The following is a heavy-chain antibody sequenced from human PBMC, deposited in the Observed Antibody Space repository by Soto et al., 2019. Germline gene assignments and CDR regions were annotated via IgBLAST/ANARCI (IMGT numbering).Heavy chain of an antibody. Sequence: SVKVSCKASGGTFSSYAISWVRQAPGQGLEWMGGIIPIFGTANYAQKFQGRVTITADESTSTAYMELSSLRSEDTAVYYCASRTAMAAYYFDYWGRGTLVTVSS. V-gene: IGHV1-69*13. CDR1: GGTFSSYA. CDR2: IIPIFGTA. J-gene: IGHJ4*02. D-gene: IGHD5-18*01. CDR3: ASRTAMAAYYFDY.